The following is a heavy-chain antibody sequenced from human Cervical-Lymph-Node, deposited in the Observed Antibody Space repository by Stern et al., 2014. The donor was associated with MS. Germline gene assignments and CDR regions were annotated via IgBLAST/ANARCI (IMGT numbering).Heavy chain of an antibody. J-gene: IGHJ4*02. D-gene: IGHD6-19*01. CDR2: IYYSGST. CDR1: GGSISSGGYY. V-gene: IGHV4-31*01. CDR3: ARETGIAVAGIDY. Sequence: QVQLQESGPGLVKPSQTLSLTCTVSGGSISSGGYYWSWIRQHPGQGLEWIGYIYYSGSTYSNPFLKSLVTISGASSKKQFSLKLSSVTAADTAVYYCARETGIAVAGIDYWGQGTLVTVSS.